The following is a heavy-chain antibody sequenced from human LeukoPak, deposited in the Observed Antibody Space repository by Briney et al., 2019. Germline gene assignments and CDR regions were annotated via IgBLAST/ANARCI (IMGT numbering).Heavy chain of an antibody. Sequence: SETLSLTCTVSGGSISSYYRSWIRQPAGKGLEWIGRIYTSGSTNYNPSLKSRVTMSVDTSKNQFSLKLSSVTAADTAVYYCARGGFYNYYDSSSYPNWFDPWGQGTLVTVSS. CDR2: IYTSGST. J-gene: IGHJ5*02. V-gene: IGHV4-4*07. CDR3: ARGGFYNYYDSSSYPNWFDP. CDR1: GGSISSYY. D-gene: IGHD3-22*01.